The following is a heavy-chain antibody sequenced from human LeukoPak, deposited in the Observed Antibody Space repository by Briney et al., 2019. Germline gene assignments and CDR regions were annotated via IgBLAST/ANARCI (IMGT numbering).Heavy chain of an antibody. Sequence: GGSLRLSCAASGFTFSDHFLDWVRQAPGKGLEWVGRTRNKANSYITEYAASVKGRFTISRDDSKNSLYLQMGSLKMDDMAMYYCASIRGTFGYWGQGTLVTVSS. CDR1: GFTFSDHF. D-gene: IGHD1-26*01. J-gene: IGHJ4*02. V-gene: IGHV3-72*01. CDR2: TRNKANSYIT. CDR3: ASIRGTFGY.